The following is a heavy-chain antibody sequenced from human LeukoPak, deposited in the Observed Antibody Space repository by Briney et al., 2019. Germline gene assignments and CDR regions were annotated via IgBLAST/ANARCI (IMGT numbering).Heavy chain of an antibody. CDR2: INQDGSQT. V-gene: IGHV3-7*01. CDR3: ARDSSPRYSGYDWVY. D-gene: IGHD5-12*01. Sequence: GGSLRLSCTASGFAFSDYWMSWVRQAPGKGLEWLANINQDGSQTSDVDSVRGRFTVSRDNAKNSLYLQMNSLRADDTAVYYCARDSSPRYSGYDWVYWGRGTLVTVSS. CDR1: GFAFSDYW. J-gene: IGHJ4*02.